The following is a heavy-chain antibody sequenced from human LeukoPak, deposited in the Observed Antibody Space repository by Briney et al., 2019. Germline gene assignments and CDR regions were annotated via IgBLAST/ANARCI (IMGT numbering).Heavy chain of an antibody. V-gene: IGHV1-3*01. D-gene: IGHD6-13*01. CDR1: GYTFTSYA. Sequence: ASVKVSCKASGYTFTSYAMHWVRQAPGQRLEWMGWINAGNGNTKYSQKFQGRVTITRDTSASTAYMELSSLRSEDTAVYYCARAPLIAAARWFDPWGQGTPVTVSS. J-gene: IGHJ5*02. CDR2: INAGNGNT. CDR3: ARAPLIAAARWFDP.